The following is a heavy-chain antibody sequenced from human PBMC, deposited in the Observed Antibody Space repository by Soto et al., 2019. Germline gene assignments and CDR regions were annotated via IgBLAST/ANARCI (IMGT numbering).Heavy chain of an antibody. CDR2: ISGSGATT. J-gene: IGHJ5*01. D-gene: IGHD3-9*01. Sequence: EVQLLESGGGLVQPGGSLRLSCAASGFTFSSYAMTWVRQAPGKGLEWVSGISGSGATTSYADSVKGRFTVSRDNSMNTLYLQMNSLRVEDTAVYHCAKLRYFDWSAYNWFEYWGQGTPVTVSS. V-gene: IGHV3-23*01. CDR3: AKLRYFDWSAYNWFEY. CDR1: GFTFSSYA.